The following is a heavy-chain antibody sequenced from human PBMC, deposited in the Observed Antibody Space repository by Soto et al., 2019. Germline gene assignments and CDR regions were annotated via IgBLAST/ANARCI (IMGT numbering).Heavy chain of an antibody. D-gene: IGHD2-2*01. CDR2: IYYSGST. Sequence: SETLSLTCTVSGGSISSYYWSWIRQPPGKGLEWIGYIYYSGSTNYNPSLKSRVTISVDTSKNQFSLKLSSVTAADTAVYFCARQQYCGSSTCYDSLYYQYMDVWGKGTMVTVSS. CDR3: ARQQYCGSSTCYDSLYYQYMDV. V-gene: IGHV4-59*08. CDR1: GGSISSYY. J-gene: IGHJ6*03.